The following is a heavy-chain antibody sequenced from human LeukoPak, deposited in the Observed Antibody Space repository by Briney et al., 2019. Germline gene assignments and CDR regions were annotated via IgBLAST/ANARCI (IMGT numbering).Heavy chain of an antibody. J-gene: IGHJ6*02. V-gene: IGHV3-48*04. Sequence: PGGSLRLSCAASGFTFSSYSMNWVRQAPGKGLEWVSYIRSSSNIIYYADSVKGRFTISRDNAKNSLYLQMNSLRAEDTAVYYCARGEQIVLMVYAIMLTYGMDVWGQGTTVTVSS. D-gene: IGHD2-8*01. CDR3: ARGEQIVLMVYAIMLTYGMDV. CDR2: IRSSSNII. CDR1: GFTFSSYS.